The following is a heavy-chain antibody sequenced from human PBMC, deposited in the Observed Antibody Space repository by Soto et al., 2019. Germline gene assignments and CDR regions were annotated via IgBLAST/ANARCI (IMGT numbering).Heavy chain of an antibody. Sequence: QVQLVESGGGVVQPGRSLRLSCAASGFTFSSYGMHWVRQAPGKGLEWVAVIWHDGSNKYYADSVKGRFTISRDNSKNTLYLQMNSLRAEDTAVYYCARDWAVKGAYMDVWGKGTTVTVSS. CDR1: GFTFSSYG. D-gene: IGHD4-17*01. J-gene: IGHJ6*03. V-gene: IGHV3-33*01. CDR3: ARDWAVKGAYMDV. CDR2: IWHDGSNK.